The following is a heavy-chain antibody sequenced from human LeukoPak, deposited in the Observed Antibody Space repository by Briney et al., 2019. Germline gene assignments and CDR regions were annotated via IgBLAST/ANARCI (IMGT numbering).Heavy chain of an antibody. V-gene: IGHV1-18*01. J-gene: IGHJ4*02. CDR1: GYSFTRNG. CDR3: ARDVNYAFDY. Sequence: ASVKVSCKPSGYSFTRNGISWVRQAPGQGLEWMAWISANSGNTNYAQSFQDRVTLTTDTSTSTAYMELRSLRSDDTAVYYCARDVNYAFDYWGQGTLVTVSS. D-gene: IGHD3-16*01. CDR2: ISANSGNT.